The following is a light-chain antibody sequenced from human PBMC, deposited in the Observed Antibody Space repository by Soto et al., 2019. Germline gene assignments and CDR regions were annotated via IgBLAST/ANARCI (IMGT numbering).Light chain of an antibody. Sequence: QSALTQPPSVSGAPGQRVTISCIGSSSNIGAGYDVHWYQQLPGTAPKLLIYGNINRPSGVPDRFSGSKSGTSASLAITGLQAEDEADYYCQSYDSSLSGSVFGGGTKLTVL. CDR2: GNI. V-gene: IGLV1-40*01. CDR3: QSYDSSLSGSV. CDR1: SSNIGAGYD. J-gene: IGLJ2*01.